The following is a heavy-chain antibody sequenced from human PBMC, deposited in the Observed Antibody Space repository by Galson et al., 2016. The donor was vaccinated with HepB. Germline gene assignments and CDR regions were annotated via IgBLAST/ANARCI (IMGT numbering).Heavy chain of an antibody. J-gene: IGHJ4*02. Sequence: QSGAEVKKPGESLRISCKGSGYTFRSYWIGWVRQMPGKGLEWMGIVYPAGSDTRYNPSFQGQVTVSVDQSTSTAYLQWSSLKASDTAMYYCARVMGQWLPYFWGQGTLVTVSS. CDR2: VYPAGSDT. CDR3: ARVMGQWLPYF. V-gene: IGHV5-51*01. CDR1: GYTFRSYW. D-gene: IGHD6-19*01.